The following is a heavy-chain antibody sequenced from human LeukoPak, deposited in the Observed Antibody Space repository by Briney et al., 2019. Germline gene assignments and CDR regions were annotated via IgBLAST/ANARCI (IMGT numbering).Heavy chain of an antibody. J-gene: IGHJ4*02. CDR1: GGSFSGYY. Sequence: SETLSPTCAVYGGSFSGYYWSWIRQPPGKGLEWIGEINHSGSTNYNPSLKSRVTISVDTSKNQFSLKLSSVTAADTAVYYCARGFPTTVTTYRGGYFDYWGQGTLVTVSS. V-gene: IGHV4-34*01. D-gene: IGHD4-17*01. CDR2: INHSGST. CDR3: ARGFPTTVTTYRGGYFDY.